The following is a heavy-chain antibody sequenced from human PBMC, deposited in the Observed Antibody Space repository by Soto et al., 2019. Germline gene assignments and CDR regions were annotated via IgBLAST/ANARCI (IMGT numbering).Heavy chain of an antibody. D-gene: IGHD3-3*01. V-gene: IGHV3-30*18. J-gene: IGHJ6*02. CDR2: ISFDGTSE. CDR3: VKARTINPHYYYDLDV. Sequence: PGGSLRLSCAASGFTFSHYGMHWVRQAPGKGLEWVAIISFDGTSEYYADSVKGRFTISRDNSNSTLYLQLNSLTTDDMSVYYCVKARTINPHYYYDLDVWGPGTTVTVYS. CDR1: GFTFSHYG.